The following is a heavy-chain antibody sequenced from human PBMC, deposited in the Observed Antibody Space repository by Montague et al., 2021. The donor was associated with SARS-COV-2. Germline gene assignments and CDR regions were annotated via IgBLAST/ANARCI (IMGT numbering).Heavy chain of an antibody. CDR2: IYSSGSI. CDR3: ARNPGEYYGMDV. D-gene: IGHD3-16*01. Sequence: SETLSLTCTVSGGSIRNYYWSWIRQPAGKGLEWIGRIYSSGSINXXPSLKTRITLSVDTSKNQLSLRLNSVTAADTAVYYCARNPGEYYGMDVWGQGTTVTVSS. V-gene: IGHV4-4*07. CDR1: GGSIRNYY. J-gene: IGHJ6*02.